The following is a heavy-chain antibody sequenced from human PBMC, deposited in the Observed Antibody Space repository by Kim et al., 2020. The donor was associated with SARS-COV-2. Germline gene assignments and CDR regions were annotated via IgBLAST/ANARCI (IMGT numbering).Heavy chain of an antibody. V-gene: IGHV3-33*01. D-gene: IGHD5-18*01. CDR3: ARGNTAMGTDFDY. CDR1: GFTFSSYG. Sequence: GGSLRLSCAASGFTFSSYGMHWVRQAPGKGLEWVAVIWYDGSNKYYADSVKGRFTISRDNSKNTLYLQMNSLRAEDTAVYYCARGNTAMGTDFDYWGQGTLVTVSS. J-gene: IGHJ4*02. CDR2: IWYDGSNK.